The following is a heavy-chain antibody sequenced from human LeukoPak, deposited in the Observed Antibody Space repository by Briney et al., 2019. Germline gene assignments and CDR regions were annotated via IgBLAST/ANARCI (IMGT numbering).Heavy chain of an antibody. J-gene: IGHJ4*02. V-gene: IGHV3-7*01. Sequence: GGSLRLSCAASGFTFSTYWMSWVRQAPGKGLEWVANIKQDGSEKYYLDSVKGRFTISRDNARNSLYLQMNSLRAEDTAVYFCTREAAAGIDYWGQGTLVTVSS. CDR2: IKQDGSEK. CDR3: TREAAAGIDY. CDR1: GFTFSTYW. D-gene: IGHD6-13*01.